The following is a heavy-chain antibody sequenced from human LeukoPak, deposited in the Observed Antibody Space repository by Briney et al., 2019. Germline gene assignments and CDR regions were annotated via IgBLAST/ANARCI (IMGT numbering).Heavy chain of an antibody. CDR3: ARDARGYSGYFYYFDY. V-gene: IGHV4-59*01. J-gene: IGHJ4*02. Sequence: SETLSLTCTVSGGSISSYYWSWIRQPPGKGLEWIGYIYYSGSTNYNPSLKSRVTISVGTSKNQFSLKLSSVTAADTAVYYCARDARGYSGYFYYFDYWGQGTLVTVSS. CDR1: GGSISSYY. CDR2: IYYSGST. D-gene: IGHD5-12*01.